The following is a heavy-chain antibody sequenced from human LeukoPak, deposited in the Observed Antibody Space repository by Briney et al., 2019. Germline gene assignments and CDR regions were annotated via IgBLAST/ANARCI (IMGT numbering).Heavy chain of an antibody. V-gene: IGHV1-69*13. CDR3: ARGYSGYDPFDY. CDR1: GGTFSSYA. D-gene: IGHD5-12*01. CDR2: IIPIFGTA. J-gene: IGHJ4*02. Sequence: SVKASCKASGGTFSSYAISWVRQAPGQGLEWMGGIIPIFGTANYAQKFQGRVTITADESTSTAYMELSSLRSEDTAVYYCARGYSGYDPFDYWGQGTLVTVSS.